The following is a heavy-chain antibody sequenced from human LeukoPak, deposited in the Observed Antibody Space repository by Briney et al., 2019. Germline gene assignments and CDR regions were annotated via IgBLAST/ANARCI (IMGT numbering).Heavy chain of an antibody. D-gene: IGHD3-22*01. CDR1: GFTFSSYA. CDR2: ISGSGGST. V-gene: IGHV3-23*01. Sequence: GGSLRLSCAASGFTFSSYAMSWVRQPPGKGLEWVSGISGSGGSTYYADSVKGRFTISRDNSKNTLYPQMNSLRAEDTAVYYCAKDSSITMIVTLLFDYWGQGTLVTVSS. CDR3: AKDSSITMIVTLLFDY. J-gene: IGHJ4*02.